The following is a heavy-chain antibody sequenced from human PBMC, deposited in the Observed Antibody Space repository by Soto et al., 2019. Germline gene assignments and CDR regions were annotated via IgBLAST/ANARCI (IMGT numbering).Heavy chain of an antibody. J-gene: IGHJ6*02. CDR3: AGGPVGDRHYYYYGMDV. CDR1: GGSVNSGENY. CDR2: IHYSGST. Sequence: QVQLQEAGPGLVKPSQTLSLTCTVSGGSVNSGENYWSWIRQPPGKGLEWIGNIHYSGSTYYKPSRKSRVGIALDTSKNQFSLKLSSVTAADTAVYYCAGGPVGDRHYYYYGMDVWGQGTTVTVSS. D-gene: IGHD2-21*01. V-gene: IGHV4-30-4*01.